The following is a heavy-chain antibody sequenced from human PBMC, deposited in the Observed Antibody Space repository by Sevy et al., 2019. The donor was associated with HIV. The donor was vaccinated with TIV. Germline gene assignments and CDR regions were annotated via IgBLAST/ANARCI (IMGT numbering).Heavy chain of an antibody. V-gene: IGHV3-72*01. CDR1: GFTFSDHY. Sequence: GGSLRLSYAASGFTFSDHYVDWVRQAPGKGLEWVGRIRNRPNSYTTEYAASVEGRFTISRDDSKNSLYLQMNSLKTEDSAVYYCVRGPNCGVGGCQQISPYCLDVWGKGATVTVSS. D-gene: IGHD2-21*01. J-gene: IGHJ6*03. CDR2: IRNRPNSYTT. CDR3: VRGPNCGVGGCQQISPYCLDV.